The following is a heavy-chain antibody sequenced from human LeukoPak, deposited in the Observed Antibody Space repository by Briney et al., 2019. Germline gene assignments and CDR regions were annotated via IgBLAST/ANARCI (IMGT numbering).Heavy chain of an antibody. V-gene: IGHV3-15*01. Sequence: PGGSLRLSCAASGFTFSNYAMSWVRQAPGKGLEWVARIKSRTDGETTDYAAPVKGRFTISRDDSKNKLYLQMNSLQTEDTAVYSCTTGSQYDDAFDIWGQGTMVTVSS. CDR1: GFTFSNYA. CDR3: TTGSQYDDAFDI. J-gene: IGHJ3*02. CDR2: IKSRTDGETT. D-gene: IGHD2/OR15-2a*01.